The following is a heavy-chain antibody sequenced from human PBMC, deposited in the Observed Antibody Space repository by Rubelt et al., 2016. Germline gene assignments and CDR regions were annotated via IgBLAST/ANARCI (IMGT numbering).Heavy chain of an antibody. J-gene: IGHJ6*03. Sequence: NPSLKSRVTISVDTSKNQFSLKLSSVTAADTAVYYCARNNYYYYYMDVWDKGTTVTVSS. V-gene: IGHV4-59*01. CDR3: ARNNYYYYYMDV.